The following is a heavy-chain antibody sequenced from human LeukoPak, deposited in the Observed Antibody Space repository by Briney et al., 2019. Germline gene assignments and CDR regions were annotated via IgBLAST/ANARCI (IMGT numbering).Heavy chain of an antibody. V-gene: IGHV4-59*01. D-gene: IGHD6-13*01. CDR1: GGSISNYY. J-gene: IGHJ6*02. CDR3: ARDNSIAAAPLGMDV. CDR2: LYNSGST. Sequence: SETLSLTCTVSGGSISNYYWIWMRQPPGKGLEWIGSLYNSGSTNYNPSLKSRLTISVDMSKNQVSLQLSSVTAADTAVYYCARDNSIAAAPLGMDVWGQGTTVTVSS.